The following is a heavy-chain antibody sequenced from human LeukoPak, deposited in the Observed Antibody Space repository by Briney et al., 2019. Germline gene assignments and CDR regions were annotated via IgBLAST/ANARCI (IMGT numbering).Heavy chain of an antibody. D-gene: IGHD3-10*01. J-gene: IGHJ4*02. Sequence: SQTLSLTCAISGDSVSSNSAAWNWIRQSPSRGLEWLGRTYYRSKWYNDYAVSVKSRITINPDTSKNQFSLQLNSVTPEDTAVYYCARGQKEVYGSGSYYFIYWGQGTLVTVSS. CDR2: TYYRSKWYN. V-gene: IGHV6-1*01. CDR1: GDSVSSNSAA. CDR3: ARGQKEVYGSGSYYFIY.